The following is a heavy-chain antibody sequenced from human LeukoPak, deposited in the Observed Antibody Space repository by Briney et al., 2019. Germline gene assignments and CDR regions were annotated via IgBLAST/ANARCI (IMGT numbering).Heavy chain of an antibody. CDR1: GYTFTSYG. V-gene: IGHV1-18*01. J-gene: IGHJ4*02. CDR2: ISAYDGHT. D-gene: IGHD6-13*01. CDR3: ERPGQQHLVRFLDY. Sequence: ASVKVSCKASGYTFTSYGISWVRQAPGQGLEWLGWISAYDGHTNYAQKVQGRVTMTIDTSTSTAYMELRSLRSDDTAVYYCERPGQQHLVRFLDYWGQGTLVTVFS.